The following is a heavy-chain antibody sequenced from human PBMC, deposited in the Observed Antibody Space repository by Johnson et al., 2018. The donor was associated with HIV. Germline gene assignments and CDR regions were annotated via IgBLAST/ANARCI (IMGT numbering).Heavy chain of an antibody. CDR2: IKQDGSEK. D-gene: IGHD3-10*01. CDR1: GFTFSSYW. Sequence: VQLVESGGGVVQPGRSLRLSCAASGFTFSSYWMSWVRQAPGKGLEWVANIKQDGSEKYYVDSVKGRFTISRDNAKNSLYLQMNSLRAEDTAVYYCARARITMVRGAKNDAFDIWGQGTMVTVSS. V-gene: IGHV3-7*01. CDR3: ARARITMVRGAKNDAFDI. J-gene: IGHJ3*02.